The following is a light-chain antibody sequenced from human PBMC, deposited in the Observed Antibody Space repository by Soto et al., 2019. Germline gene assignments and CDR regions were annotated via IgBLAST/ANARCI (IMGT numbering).Light chain of an antibody. J-gene: IGKJ1*01. CDR1: QNVANY. Sequence: EIVLTPSPATLSLSPWERATLSCRASQNVANYLDWYQQKPGQAPRLLIYGASIRAAGIPDRFSGSGSGTDFTLTIRRLEPDDFAVYYCQQYGSSPRTFGQGTKVDIK. CDR3: QQYGSSPRT. V-gene: IGKV3-20*01. CDR2: GAS.